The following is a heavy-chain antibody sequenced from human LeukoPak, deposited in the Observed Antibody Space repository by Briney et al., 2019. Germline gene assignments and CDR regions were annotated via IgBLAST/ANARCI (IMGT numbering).Heavy chain of an antibody. CDR1: GFIFSNYW. Sequence: PGGSLRLSCAASGFIFSNYWMHWVRQAPGKGLVWVSRLNPDGSDTSYADSVKGRFTISRDNAKNTLYLQMNSLRVEDTAVYYCANEVDIVVVPAAMRAEYFDYWGQGTLVTVSS. D-gene: IGHD2-2*01. CDR2: LNPDGSDT. V-gene: IGHV3-74*01. CDR3: ANEVDIVVVPAAMRAEYFDY. J-gene: IGHJ4*02.